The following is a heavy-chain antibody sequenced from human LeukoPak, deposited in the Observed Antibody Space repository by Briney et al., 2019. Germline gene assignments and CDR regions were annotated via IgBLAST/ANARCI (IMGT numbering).Heavy chain of an antibody. CDR2: IYYSGST. CDR3: AGASCGGSCYSDDAFDI. Sequence: SQTLSLTCTVSGGSISIYYWSCIPQPPGKGLECIGYIYYSGSTIYNPSLKSRVTISVDTSKNQFSLKLSSVTAADTAVYYCAGASCGGSCYSDDAFDIWGQGTMVTVSS. J-gene: IGHJ3*02. CDR1: GGSISIYY. D-gene: IGHD2-15*01. V-gene: IGHV4-59*01.